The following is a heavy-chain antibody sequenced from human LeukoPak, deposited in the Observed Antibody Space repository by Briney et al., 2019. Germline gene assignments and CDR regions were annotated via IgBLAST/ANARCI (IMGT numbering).Heavy chain of an antibody. CDR2: IYYSGST. CDR3: ARGSTTVDDAFDI. D-gene: IGHD4-17*01. Sequence: SETLSLTCAVSGGSISNSSYYWGCLRQPPGQGVEWIGSIYYSGSTYYNPSLKSRVTISVDTSKNPFSLKLSSVTAADTAVYYCARGSTTVDDAFDIWGQGTMVTVSS. V-gene: IGHV4-39*01. CDR1: GGSISNSSYY. J-gene: IGHJ3*02.